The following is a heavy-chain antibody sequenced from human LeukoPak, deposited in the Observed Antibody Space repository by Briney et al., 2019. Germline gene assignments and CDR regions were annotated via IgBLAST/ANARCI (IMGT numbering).Heavy chain of an antibody. J-gene: IGHJ5*02. CDR3: AKRGRFAGNWFDP. CDR2: ISYDGSNK. V-gene: IGHV3-30*18. CDR1: GFTFSSYG. Sequence: GGSLRLSCAASGFTFSSYGMHWVRQAPGKGLEWVAVISYDGSNKYYADSVKGRFTISRDNSKNTPYLQMNSLRAEDTAVYYCAKRGRFAGNWFDPWGQGTLVTVSS. D-gene: IGHD3-10*01.